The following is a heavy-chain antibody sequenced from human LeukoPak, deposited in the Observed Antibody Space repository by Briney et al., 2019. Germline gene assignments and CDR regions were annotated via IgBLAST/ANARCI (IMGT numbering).Heavy chain of an antibody. V-gene: IGHV3-66*01. J-gene: IGHJ5*02. CDR2: IYSGGST. D-gene: IGHD2-2*01. Sequence: GGSLRLSCAASGFTVSSNYMSWVRQAPGKGLEWVSVIYSGGSTYYADSVKGRFTISRDRSKNTLYLQMNSLRAEDTAVYYCARVVFGYCSSTSCYEGVNWFDPWGQGTLVTVSS. CDR1: GFTVSSNY. CDR3: ARVVFGYCSSTSCYEGVNWFDP.